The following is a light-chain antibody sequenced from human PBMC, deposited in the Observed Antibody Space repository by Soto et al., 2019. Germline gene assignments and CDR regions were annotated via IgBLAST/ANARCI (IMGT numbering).Light chain of an antibody. V-gene: IGLV4-69*01. CDR2: LNSDGSH. J-gene: IGLJ2*01. CDR1: SGHSSYA. Sequence: QTVLTQSPSASASLGASVKLTCTLSSGHSSYAIAWHQQQSEKGPRYLMKLNSDGSHSKGDGIPDRFSGSSSGAERYLTISSPQSEDEADYYCQTWGTGIHVVFGGGTKLTVL. CDR3: QTWGTGIHVV.